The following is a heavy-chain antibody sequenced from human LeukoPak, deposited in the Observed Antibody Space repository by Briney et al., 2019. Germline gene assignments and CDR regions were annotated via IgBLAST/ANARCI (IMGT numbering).Heavy chain of an antibody. Sequence: GXLRLSXAVSGFTFSSYWMNWVGQAPGKGLEGVASIRQDGGEKSYVDSVKGRFTISRHNTKTSLYLQIHSLRAEDTAVYYCARDGTAAGLYFDLWGQGTLVTVSS. CDR1: GFTFSSYW. J-gene: IGHJ4*01. CDR2: IRQDGGEK. D-gene: IGHD6-13*01. CDR3: ARDGTAAGLYFDL. V-gene: IGHV3-7*01.